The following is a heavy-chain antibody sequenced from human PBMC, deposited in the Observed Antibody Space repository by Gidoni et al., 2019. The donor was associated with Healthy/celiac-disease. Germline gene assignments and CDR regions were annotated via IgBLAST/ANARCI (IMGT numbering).Heavy chain of an antibody. CDR3: ATEGGLTEVDDY. Sequence: ELQLVESGGVLVQPGGSLRLSCAASGFTFSSYWMSWVRQAPGKGLEGVANIKQDGSEKYYVDSVKGRFNIYRDNAKNSLYLQMNSRRAEDTAVYYCATEGGLTEVDDYWGQGTLVTVSS. V-gene: IGHV3-7*01. CDR1: GFTFSSYW. CDR2: IKQDGSEK. J-gene: IGHJ4*02. D-gene: IGHD2-21*02.